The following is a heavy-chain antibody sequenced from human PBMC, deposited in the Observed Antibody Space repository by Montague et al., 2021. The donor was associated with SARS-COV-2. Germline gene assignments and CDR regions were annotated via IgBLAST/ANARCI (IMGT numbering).Heavy chain of an antibody. V-gene: IGHV4-34*01. D-gene: IGHD3-10*01. CDR3: ARRGSSVWGVTVSAELDY. J-gene: IGHJ4*02. CDR1: VSWYSGAD. CDR2: ISQRRRT. Sequence: SETLSLTCASQVSWYSGADWRSTRLHSRHTWDSYADISQRRRTNNNPSLKSRVIISVDTSKNQFSLKLSSVTAADTAVYYCARRGSSVWGVTVSAELDYWGQGILVIVSS.